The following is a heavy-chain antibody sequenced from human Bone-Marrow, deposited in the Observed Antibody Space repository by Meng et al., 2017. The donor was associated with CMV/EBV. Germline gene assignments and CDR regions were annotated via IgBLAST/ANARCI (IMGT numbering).Heavy chain of an antibody. V-gene: IGHV4-34*01. J-gene: IGHJ4*02. Sequence: CAVYGGSFSGYYWSWVRQPPGKGLEWIGEINHSGSTNYNPSLKSRVTISVDTSKNQFSLKLSSVTAADTAVYYCARDKIVGSWYDYWGQGTLVTVSS. CDR3: ARDKIVGSWYDY. CDR1: GGSFSGYY. CDR2: INHSGST. D-gene: IGHD6-13*01.